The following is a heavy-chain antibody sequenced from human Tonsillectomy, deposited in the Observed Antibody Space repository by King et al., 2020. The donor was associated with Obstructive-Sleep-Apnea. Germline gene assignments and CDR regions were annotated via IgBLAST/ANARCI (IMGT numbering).Heavy chain of an antibody. J-gene: IGHJ6*02. CDR3: ARFTRSVIPPSIPADPFYLAV. CDR2: INTDTGKP. D-gene: IGHD2/OR15-2a*01. Sequence: QLVQSGSELKKPGASVRISCKASGYSFTTYSLNWVRQAPGHAPEWMAWINTDTGKPTFAQDFTGRFVFSLDTSVNTAYLQISSLQADDTAIYYCARFTRSVIPPSIPADPFYLAVSAQWTTVIVSS. CDR1: GYSFTTYS. V-gene: IGHV7-4-1*02.